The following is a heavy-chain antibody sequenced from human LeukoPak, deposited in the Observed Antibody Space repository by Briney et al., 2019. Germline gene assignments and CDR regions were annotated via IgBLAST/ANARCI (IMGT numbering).Heavy chain of an antibody. CDR3: ARVVPPTDYGSGSYFWDPYYFDY. J-gene: IGHJ4*02. Sequence: GASVKVSCKASGYTFTSYGISWVRQAPGQGLEWMGWISAYNSNTNYAQKLQGRVTMTTDTSTSTAYMELRSLRSDDTAVYYCARVVPPTDYGSGSYFWDPYYFDYWGQGTLVTVSS. V-gene: IGHV1-18*01. CDR1: GYTFTSYG. D-gene: IGHD3-10*01. CDR2: ISAYNSNT.